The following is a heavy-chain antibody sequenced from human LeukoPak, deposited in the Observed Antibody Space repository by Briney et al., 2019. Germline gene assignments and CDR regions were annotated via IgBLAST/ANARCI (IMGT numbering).Heavy chain of an antibody. CDR3: GRARYGDYIDS. V-gene: IGHV4-4*07. CDR1: GRPIRSYY. CDR2: IYTSGST. D-gene: IGHD4-17*01. J-gene: IGHJ4*02. Sequence: KPSQTLSLTSTASGRPIRSYYWTRVWQPAGKELEWIGRIYTSGSTNYNPSLKSRVTMSINTSKNQFSLNLSSVTAADTAVYYCGRARYGDYIDSWGQGTLVTVSS.